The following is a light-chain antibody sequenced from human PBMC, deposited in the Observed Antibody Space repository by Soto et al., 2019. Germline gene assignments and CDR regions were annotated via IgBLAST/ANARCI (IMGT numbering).Light chain of an antibody. J-gene: IGKJ2*01. CDR2: GSS. Sequence: EVVLTQSPGTLSLSPRERATLSCRASQSVSNNYLAWYQQKPGQSPKLLIFGSSDRATGIPDRFSGSGSGTDFTLTISRLEPEDFAVYYYQQYGSTPPYTFGQGTKLEIK. CDR3: QQYGSTPPYT. CDR1: QSVSNNY. V-gene: IGKV3-20*01.